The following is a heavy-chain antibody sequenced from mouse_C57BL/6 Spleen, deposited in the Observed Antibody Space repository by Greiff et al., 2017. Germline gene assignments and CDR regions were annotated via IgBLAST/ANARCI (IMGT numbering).Heavy chain of an antibody. V-gene: IGHV1-26*01. CDR3: ARSDTTGFAY. CDR1: GYTFTDYY. CDR2: INPNNGGT. D-gene: IGHD1-1*01. J-gene: IGHJ3*01. Sequence: VQLQQSGPELVKPGASVKISCKASGYTFTDYYMNWVKQSHGKSLEWIGDINPNNGGTSYNQKFKGKATLTVDKSSSTAYMELRSLTSEDSAVYYCARSDTTGFAYWGQGTLVTVSA.